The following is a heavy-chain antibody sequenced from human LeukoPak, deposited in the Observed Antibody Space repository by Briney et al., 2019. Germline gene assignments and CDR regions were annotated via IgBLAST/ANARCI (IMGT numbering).Heavy chain of an antibody. Sequence: PSETLSLTCAVSSYSINSGHYLGRTRQPPGKGLEWIGRIYHSANTSYNPPLKSRVTIFGDTSKNQFFLRLSYVTAADTAVYYCASTLGFLPYRRFDYWGQGTLVTVPS. V-gene: IGHV4-38-2*01. CDR1: SYSINSGHY. J-gene: IGHJ4*02. CDR3: ASTLGFLPYRRFDY. D-gene: IGHD3-3*01. CDR2: IYHSANT.